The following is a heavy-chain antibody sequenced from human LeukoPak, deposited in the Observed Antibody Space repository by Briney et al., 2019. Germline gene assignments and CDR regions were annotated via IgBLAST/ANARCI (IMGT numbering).Heavy chain of an antibody. J-gene: IGHJ3*02. V-gene: IGHV1-46*01. CDR1: GYTFTSYY. Sequence: ASVKVSCKASGYTFTSYYMHWVRQAPGQGLEWMGIINPSGGSTSYAQKFQGRVTMTRDTSTSTAYMELSSLRSEDTAVYYCAREAMIVVVNDDAFDIWGQGTMVTVSS. CDR3: AREAMIVVVNDDAFDI. CDR2: INPSGGST. D-gene: IGHD3-22*01.